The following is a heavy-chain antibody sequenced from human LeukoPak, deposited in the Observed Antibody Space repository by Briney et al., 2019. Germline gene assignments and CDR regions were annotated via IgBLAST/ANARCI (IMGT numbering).Heavy chain of an antibody. Sequence: SETLSLTCTVSGGSISSSSYYWGWIRQPPGKGLEWIGSIYYSGSTYYNPSLKSRVTISVDTSKNQFSLKLSSVTAADTAVYYCATDPGYSSGWYPRDWSDPWGQGTLVTVSS. D-gene: IGHD6-19*01. J-gene: IGHJ5*02. CDR2: IYYSGST. V-gene: IGHV4-39*01. CDR3: ATDPGYSSGWYPRDWSDP. CDR1: GGSISSSSYY.